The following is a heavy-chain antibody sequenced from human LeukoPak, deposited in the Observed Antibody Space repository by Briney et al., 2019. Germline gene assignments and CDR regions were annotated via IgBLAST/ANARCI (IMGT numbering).Heavy chain of an antibody. V-gene: IGHV3-30-3*01. J-gene: IGHJ4*02. CDR1: GFTFSSYA. Sequence: PGGSLRLSCAASGFTFSSYAMHWVRQAPGKGLEWVAVISYDGSNKYYADSVKGRFTISRDNSKNTLFLQMNSLRAEDTAVYYCARLGIHCGGDCYSPDWGQGTLVTVSS. CDR2: ISYDGSNK. CDR3: ARLGIHCGGDCYSPD. D-gene: IGHD2-21*02.